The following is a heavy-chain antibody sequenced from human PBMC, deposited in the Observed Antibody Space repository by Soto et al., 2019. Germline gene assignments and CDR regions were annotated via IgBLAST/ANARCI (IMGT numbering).Heavy chain of an antibody. J-gene: IGHJ6*02. CDR3: ARRSSGWLEYYYGMDV. D-gene: IGHD6-19*01. CDR1: GYTFTSYA. Sequence: ASVKVSCKASGYTFTSYAMHWVRQAPGQRLEWMGWINAGNGNTKYSQKFQGRVTITRDTSASTAYMELSSLRSEDTAVYYCARRSSGWLEYYYGMDVWGQGTTVTVSS. V-gene: IGHV1-3*01. CDR2: INAGNGNT.